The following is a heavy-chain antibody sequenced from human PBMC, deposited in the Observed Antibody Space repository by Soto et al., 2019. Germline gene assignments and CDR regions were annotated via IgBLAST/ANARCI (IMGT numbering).Heavy chain of an antibody. Sequence: SVKVSCKASGGTFSSYAISWVRQAPGQGLEWMGWIIPMFGTANYAQKFQCRVTITADVSTSTSYMDLRSLRSEDTAVYYCARAWRAVAGQVYFDYWGQGTLVTVSS. V-gene: IGHV1-69*13. D-gene: IGHD6-19*01. J-gene: IGHJ4*02. CDR1: GGTFSSYA. CDR3: ARAWRAVAGQVYFDY. CDR2: IIPMFGTA.